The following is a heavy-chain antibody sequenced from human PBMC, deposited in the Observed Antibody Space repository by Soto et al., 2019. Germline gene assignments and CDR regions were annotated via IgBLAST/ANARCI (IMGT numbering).Heavy chain of an antibody. J-gene: IGHJ4*02. D-gene: IGHD2-2*01. CDR2: IWYDGSNK. CDR1: GFTFSSYG. Sequence: GGSLRLSCAASGFTFSSYGMHWVRQAPGKGLEWVAVIWYDGSNKYYADSVKGRFTISRDNSKNTLYLQMNSLRAEDTAVYYCARDLTLRKYQLPQFGYWGPGTPVTVSS. V-gene: IGHV3-33*01. CDR3: ARDLTLRKYQLPQFGY.